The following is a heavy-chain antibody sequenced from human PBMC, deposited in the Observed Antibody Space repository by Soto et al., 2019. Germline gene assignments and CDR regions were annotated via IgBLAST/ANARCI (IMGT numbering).Heavy chain of an antibody. J-gene: IGHJ4*02. D-gene: IGHD5-18*01. CDR2: ISSGGRTI. CDR1: GFTFSDYY. V-gene: IGHV3-11*01. Sequence: PGGSLRLSCAASGFTFSDYYMSWVRQAPGKGLEWLSYISSGGRTIYYGDSVKGRFTISRDNARNSLFLQMNSLSAEDSAIYYCARDRVSGYNYGSGFWGQGTQVTVSS. CDR3: ARDRVSGYNYGSGF.